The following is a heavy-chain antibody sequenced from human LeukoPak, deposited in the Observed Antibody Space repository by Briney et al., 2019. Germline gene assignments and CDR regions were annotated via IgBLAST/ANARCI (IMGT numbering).Heavy chain of an antibody. J-gene: IGHJ5*02. CDR1: GGSFSGYY. CDR3: ATRITIFGHANWFDP. V-gene: IGHV4-34*01. CDR2: INHSGST. Sequence: SETLSLTCAVYGGSFSGYYWSWIRQPPGKGLEWIGEINHSGSTNYNPSLKSRVTISVDTSKNQFSLKLSSVTAADTAVYHCATRITIFGHANWFDPWGQGTLVTVSS. D-gene: IGHD3-3*01.